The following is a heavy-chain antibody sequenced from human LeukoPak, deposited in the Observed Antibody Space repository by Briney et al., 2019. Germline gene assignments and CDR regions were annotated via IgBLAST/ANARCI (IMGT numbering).Heavy chain of an antibody. D-gene: IGHD6-13*01. CDR2: IIPIFGIA. CDR1: GGTFSSYA. V-gene: IGHV1-69*13. J-gene: IGHJ4*02. CDR3: AREPRAAAGNFDY. Sequence: ASVKVSCKASGGTFSSYAINWVRQAPGQGLEWMGGIIPIFGIANYAQKFRGRVTITADESTSTAYMELSSLRSEDTAVYSCAREPRAAAGNFDYWGQGTLVTVSS.